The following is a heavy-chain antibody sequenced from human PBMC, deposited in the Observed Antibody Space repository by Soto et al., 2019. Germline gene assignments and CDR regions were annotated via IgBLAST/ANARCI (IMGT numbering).Heavy chain of an antibody. CDR2: IYNGGTT. Sequence: SETLSLTCTVSGGSINNVNYVWSWIRQSPDKGLEWIGHIYNGGTTYNNPSLTGRVIISVDTSNNQFSLKLSSVSAADTAVEDCSRGPSGDKVDDWGQGTPVTVSS. CDR1: GGSINNVNYV. J-gene: IGHJ4*02. CDR3: SRGPSGDKVDD. V-gene: IGHV4-30-4*01. D-gene: IGHD1-1*01.